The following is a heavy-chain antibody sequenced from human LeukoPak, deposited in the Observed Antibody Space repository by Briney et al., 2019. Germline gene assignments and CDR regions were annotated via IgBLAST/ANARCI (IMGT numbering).Heavy chain of an antibody. D-gene: IGHD6-13*01. CDR2: IYYDGST. Sequence: SETLSLTCTVSGGSISNYYWSWMRQPPGKGLGWIGYIYYDGSTSYNPSLKSRVTISVDTSKNQFSLKLSSVTAADTAVYYCARHRYSSSWCAYWGQGILVTVSS. V-gene: IGHV4-59*08. CDR3: ARHRYSSSWCAY. J-gene: IGHJ4*02. CDR1: GGSISNYY.